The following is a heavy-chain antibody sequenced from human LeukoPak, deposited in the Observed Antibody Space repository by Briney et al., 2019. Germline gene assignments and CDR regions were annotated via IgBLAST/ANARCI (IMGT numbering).Heavy chain of an antibody. CDR1: GGSISSSSYY. V-gene: IGHV4-39*07. J-gene: IGHJ5*02. CDR2: IYYSGST. D-gene: IGHD6-13*01. Sequence: SETLSLTCTVSGGSISSSSYYWGWIRQPPGKGLEWIGSIYYSGSTYYNPSLKSRVTISVDTSKNQFSLKLSSVTAADTAVYCCARHLAAADTVAAYNWFDPWGQGTLVTVSS. CDR3: ARHLAAADTVAAYNWFDP.